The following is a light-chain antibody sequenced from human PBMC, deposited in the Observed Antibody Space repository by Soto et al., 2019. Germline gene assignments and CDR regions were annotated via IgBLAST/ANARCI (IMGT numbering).Light chain of an antibody. Sequence: QSALTQPASVSGSPGQSVTIPCTGTNNDLGNYKYVSWYQQYPGKPPQLLIYEVTNRPLGVSNRFSGSKSGNTASLTISGLQAEDEADYYCSSYTTTITVFGGGTKLTVL. CDR2: EVT. CDR1: NNDLGNYKY. J-gene: IGLJ3*02. CDR3: SSYTTTITV. V-gene: IGLV2-14*01.